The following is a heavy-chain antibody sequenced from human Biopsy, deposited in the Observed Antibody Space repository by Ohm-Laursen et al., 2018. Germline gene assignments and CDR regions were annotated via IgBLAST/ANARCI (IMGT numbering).Heavy chain of an antibody. Sequence: SLRLSCAASGFTFSSFAMSWIRQAPGKGLEWVGRIKSTFDGETTDYAAPVKGGFIISRDDSKSTLFLQMNSLKVEDTGVYFCSTGGGDFYYNGMDVWGQGTTVTVSS. CDR3: STGGGDFYYNGMDV. CDR1: GFTFSSFA. CDR2: IKSTFDGETT. J-gene: IGHJ6*02. D-gene: IGHD3-16*01. V-gene: IGHV3-15*01.